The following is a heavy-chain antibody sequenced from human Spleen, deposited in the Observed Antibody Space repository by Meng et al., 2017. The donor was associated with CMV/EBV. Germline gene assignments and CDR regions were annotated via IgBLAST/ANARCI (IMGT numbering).Heavy chain of an antibody. Sequence: GESLKISCAAFGFTFSAYHMNWVRQAPGKGLEWVSSISSRSTIYYADSVKGRFPISRDNAKNSLYLQMNSLRAEDTAVYYCARVSGYSSSWTPFDYWGQGTLVTVSS. CDR1: GFTFSAYH. CDR2: ISSRSTI. V-gene: IGHV3-69-1*01. CDR3: ARVSGYSSSWTPFDY. D-gene: IGHD6-13*01. J-gene: IGHJ4*02.